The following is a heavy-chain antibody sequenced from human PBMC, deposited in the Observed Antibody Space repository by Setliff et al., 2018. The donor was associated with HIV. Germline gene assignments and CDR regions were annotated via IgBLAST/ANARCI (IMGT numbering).Heavy chain of an antibody. Sequence: SETLSLTCTASYATLSTAYYYWTWIRQPPGKGLECIGFVSYTGTTRYSPSLRSRISISIDASKNKFSLQLSSVTAADTAVYYCARQSTTSRDFDSWGQGTLVTVSS. D-gene: IGHD2-2*01. V-gene: IGHV4-30-4*01. J-gene: IGHJ4*02. CDR1: YATLSTAYYY. CDR2: VSYTGTT. CDR3: ARQSTTSRDFDS.